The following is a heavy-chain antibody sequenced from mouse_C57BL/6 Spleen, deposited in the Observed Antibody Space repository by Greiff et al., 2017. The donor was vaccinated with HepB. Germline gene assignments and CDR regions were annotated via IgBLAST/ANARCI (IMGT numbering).Heavy chain of an antibody. CDR3: ARDYSIPFAY. CDR1: GYSITSGYY. D-gene: IGHD2-12*01. J-gene: IGHJ3*01. Sequence: ESGPGLGKPSQSLSLTCSVPGYSITSGYYWNWIRQFPGNKLEWMGYISYDGSNNYNPSLKNRISITRDTSKNQFFLKLNSVTTVDTATYYCARDYSIPFAYWGQGPLVTVSA. CDR2: ISYDGSN. V-gene: IGHV3-6*01.